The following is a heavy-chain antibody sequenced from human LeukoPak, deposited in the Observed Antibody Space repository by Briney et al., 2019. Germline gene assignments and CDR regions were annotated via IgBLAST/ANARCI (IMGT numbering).Heavy chain of an antibody. CDR1: GYTFTGYY. Sequence: ASVKVSCKASGYTFTGYYMHWVRQAPGQGLEWMGWINPNSSGTNYAQKFQGRVTMTRDTSISTAYMELSRLRSDDTAVYYCARTYLLRFSMDVWGQGTTVTVSS. D-gene: IGHD3-3*01. CDR2: INPNSSGT. V-gene: IGHV1-2*02. J-gene: IGHJ6*02. CDR3: ARTYLLRFSMDV.